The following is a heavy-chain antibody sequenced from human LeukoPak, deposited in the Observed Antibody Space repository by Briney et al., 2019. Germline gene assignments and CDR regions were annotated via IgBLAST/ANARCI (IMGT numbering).Heavy chain of an antibody. CDR2: IYYSGST. J-gene: IGHJ4*02. CDR3: ARYLYSSSCSFDY. D-gene: IGHD6-13*01. CDR1: GGSISSSSYY. V-gene: IGHV4-39*01. Sequence: SETLSLTCTVSGGSISSSSYYWGWTRQPPGKGLEWIGSIYYSGSTYYNPSLKSRVTISVDTSKNQFSLKLSSVTAADTAVYYCARYLYSSSCSFDYWGQGTLVTVSS.